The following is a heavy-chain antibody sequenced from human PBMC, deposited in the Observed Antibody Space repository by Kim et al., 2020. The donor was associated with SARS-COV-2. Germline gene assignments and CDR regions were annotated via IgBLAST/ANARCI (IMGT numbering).Heavy chain of an antibody. CDR3: ARQLSAAGHYYYYSMDV. CDR2: IYYSGST. J-gene: IGHJ6*02. CDR1: GGSISSSSYY. V-gene: IGHV4-39*01. D-gene: IGHD6-13*01. Sequence: SETLSLTCTVSGGSISSSSYYWGWIRQPPGKGLEWIGTIYYSGSTYYNPSLKSRVTISVDTSKNQFFLKLSSVTAADTAVYYCARQLSAAGHYYYYSMDVWGQGTTVTVSS.